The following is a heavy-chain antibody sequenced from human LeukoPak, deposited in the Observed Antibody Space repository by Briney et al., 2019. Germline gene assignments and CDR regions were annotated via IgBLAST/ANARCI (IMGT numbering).Heavy chain of an antibody. J-gene: IGHJ5*02. D-gene: IGHD1-26*01. V-gene: IGHV4-59*01. CDR2: TYSSGNT. Sequence: SETLSLTCSVSGASITSYYWNWIRQPPGKGLEWIGNTYSSGNTNYNPSLESRVTISLDTSKSQFSLRLSSVTAADTAVYYCAKDWELGSWGQGTLVTVSS. CDR1: GASITSYY. CDR3: AKDWELGS.